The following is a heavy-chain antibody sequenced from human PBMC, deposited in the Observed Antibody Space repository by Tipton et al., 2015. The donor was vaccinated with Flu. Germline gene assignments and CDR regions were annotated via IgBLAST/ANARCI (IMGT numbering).Heavy chain of an antibody. V-gene: IGHV3-21*01. D-gene: IGHD6-13*01. CDR2: ISSSSSYI. CDR3: ARATSSSWYYFDY. CDR1: GFTFSSYS. Sequence: SLRLSCAASGFTFSSYSMNWVRQAPGKGLEWVSSISSSSSYIYYADSVKGRFTISRDNAKNSLYLQMNSLRAEDTAVYYCARATSSSWYYFDYWGQGTLATVSS. J-gene: IGHJ4*02.